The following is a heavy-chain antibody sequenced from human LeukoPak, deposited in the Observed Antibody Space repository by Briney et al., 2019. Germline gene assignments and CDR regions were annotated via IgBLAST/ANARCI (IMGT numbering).Heavy chain of an antibody. V-gene: IGHV3-48*03. CDR3: AKRISGNYAFDM. CDR2: MSSSGDAI. CDR1: GFIFSSYA. J-gene: IGHJ3*02. Sequence: GGSLRLSCAASGFIFSSYAMSWVRQAPGKGLEWVSYMSSSGDAIYYGDSVKGRFTVSRDNAKNSLYLQMNSLRTEDTAVYYCAKRISGNYAFDMWGQGTTVTVSS. D-gene: IGHD3-22*01.